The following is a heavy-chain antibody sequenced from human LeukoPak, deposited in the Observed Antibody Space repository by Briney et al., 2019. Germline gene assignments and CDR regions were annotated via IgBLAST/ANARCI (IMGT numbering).Heavy chain of an antibody. J-gene: IGHJ6*02. CDR1: GFTFSSHA. V-gene: IGHV3-30*03. CDR3: ATQPSGMDV. CDR2: ISYDGSDK. Sequence: PGRSLRLSCAASGFTFSSHAMHWVRQAPGKGLEWVAIISYDGSDKYYADSVKGRFTISRDNSKNTLYLQMNSLRAEDTAVYYCATQPSGMDVWGQGTTVTVSS.